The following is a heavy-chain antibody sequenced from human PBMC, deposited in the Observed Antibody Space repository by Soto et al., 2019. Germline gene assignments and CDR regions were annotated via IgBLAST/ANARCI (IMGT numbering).Heavy chain of an antibody. V-gene: IGHV3-23*01. CDR2: ISGSGGST. D-gene: IGHD3-22*01. J-gene: IGHJ6*02. CDR3: AKRYDSSGYYSFRYGMDV. CDR1: GFTFSSYA. Sequence: GGSLRLSCAASGFTFSSYAMSWVRQAPGKGLEWVSAISGSGGSTYYADSVKGRFTISRDNSKNTLYLQMNSLRAEDTAVYYCAKRYDSSGYYSFRYGMDVWGQGTTVTVSS.